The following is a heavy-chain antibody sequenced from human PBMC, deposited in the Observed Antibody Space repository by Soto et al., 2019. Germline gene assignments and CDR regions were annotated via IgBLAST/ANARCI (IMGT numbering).Heavy chain of an antibody. D-gene: IGHD5-18*01. Sequence: EVQLLESGGGLVQPGGSLRLSCAASGFTFSSYAMSWVRQAPGKGLEWVSAISGSGGSTYYADSVKGRFTISRDNSNNTMYLQMNSVRAEDTAVYYCAKLDSYGRYYYYGMDVWGQGTTVTVSS. CDR1: GFTFSSYA. CDR2: ISGSGGST. CDR3: AKLDSYGRYYYYGMDV. J-gene: IGHJ6*02. V-gene: IGHV3-23*01.